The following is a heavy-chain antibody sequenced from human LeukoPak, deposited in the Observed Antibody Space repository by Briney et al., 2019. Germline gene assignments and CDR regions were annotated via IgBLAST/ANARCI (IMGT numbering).Heavy chain of an antibody. J-gene: IGHJ4*02. D-gene: IGHD2-2*01. CDR1: GFTFGDYA. CDR3: TRVRIVVVPAATEVFDY. Sequence: GGSLRLSCTASGFTFGDYAMSWVRQAPAKGLEWVGFIRSQTYGGTTEYAASVKGRFIFSRDDSKSIAYLQMNSLKTEDTAVYYCTRVRIVVVPAATEVFDYWGQGTLVTVSS. V-gene: IGHV3-49*04. CDR2: IRSQTYGGTT.